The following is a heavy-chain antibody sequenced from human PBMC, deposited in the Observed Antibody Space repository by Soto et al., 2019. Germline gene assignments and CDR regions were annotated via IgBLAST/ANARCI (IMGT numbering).Heavy chain of an antibody. D-gene: IGHD3-10*01. V-gene: IGHV3-9*01. Sequence: EVQLVESGGGLVQPGRSLRLSCAASGFTFDDYAMHWVRQAPGKGLEWVSGISWNSGSIGYADSVKGRFTISRDNAKNSLYLQMNSLRAEDTALYYCAKDARETYYDGSGSYYNVYYYYMDVWGKGTTVTVSS. J-gene: IGHJ6*03. CDR3: AKDARETYYDGSGSYYNVYYYYMDV. CDR1: GFTFDDYA. CDR2: ISWNSGSI.